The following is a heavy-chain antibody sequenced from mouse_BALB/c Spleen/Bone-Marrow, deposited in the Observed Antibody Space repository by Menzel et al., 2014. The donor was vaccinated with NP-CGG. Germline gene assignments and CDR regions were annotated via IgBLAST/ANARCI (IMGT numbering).Heavy chain of an antibody. CDR1: GYSFTGYF. J-gene: IGHJ4*01. Sequence: EVQLQQSGPELVKPGASVKIPCKASGYSFTGYFMNWVKQSHGKSLEWIGRINPYNGDTFYIQKFKGKATLTVDQSSSTAHMELLSLTSEDSAVYYCGKGYCNYDYAMDYLGQGTSVTGSS. V-gene: IGHV1-37*01. CDR3: GKGYCNYDYAMDY. CDR2: INPYNGDT. D-gene: IGHD2-10*02.